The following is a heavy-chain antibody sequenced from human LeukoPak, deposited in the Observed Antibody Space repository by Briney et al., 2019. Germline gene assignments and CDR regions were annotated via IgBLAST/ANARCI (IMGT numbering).Heavy chain of an antibody. J-gene: IGHJ4*02. Sequence: PGRSLRLSCAASGFTFSTYAVNWVRQAPGKGLEWVSAISSSGGTTYYADSAKGRFSISRDNSKNTLYLRMNSLRAEDTAIYYCAKDRNAWPSNFDSWSQGTLVTVSS. CDR1: GFTFSTYA. CDR3: AKDRNAWPSNFDS. CDR2: ISSSGGTT. V-gene: IGHV3-23*01. D-gene: IGHD1-14*01.